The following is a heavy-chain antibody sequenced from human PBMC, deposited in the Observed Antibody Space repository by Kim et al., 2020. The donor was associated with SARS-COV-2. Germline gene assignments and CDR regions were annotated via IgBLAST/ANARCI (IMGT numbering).Heavy chain of an antibody. CDR2: INPSGGST. V-gene: IGHV1-46*01. Sequence: ASVKVSCKASGYTFTSYYMHWVRQAPGQGLEWMGIINPSGGSTSYAQKFQGRVTMTRDTSTSTVYMELSSLRSEDTAVYYCARDIDRGVIIFLPGRTTGPYYYGMDVWGQGTTVTVSS. CDR1: GYTFTSYY. J-gene: IGHJ6*02. D-gene: IGHD3-10*01. CDR3: ARDIDRGVIIFLPGRTTGPYYYGMDV.